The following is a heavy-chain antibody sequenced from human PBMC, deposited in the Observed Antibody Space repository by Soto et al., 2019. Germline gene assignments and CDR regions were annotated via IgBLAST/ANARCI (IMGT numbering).Heavy chain of an antibody. CDR2: VTGSGGTT. V-gene: IGHV3-23*01. D-gene: IGHD2-15*01. J-gene: IGHJ4*02. CDR3: ARAGFCSGNICTYYFAY. CDR1: VFNFRNYA. Sequence: VGSLRLSCASSVFNFRNYAMSCVRHAPGTGLEWVSTVTGSGGTTYYADSVRGRITVSRDNSKNTVHLQVDSLRADDTAVYFCARAGFCSGNICTYYFAYWGQGIQV.